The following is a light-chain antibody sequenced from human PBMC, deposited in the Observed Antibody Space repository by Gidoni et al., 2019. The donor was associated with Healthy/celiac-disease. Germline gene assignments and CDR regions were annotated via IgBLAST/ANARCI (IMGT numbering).Light chain of an antibody. CDR2: KAS. Sequence: DIQMPHSPSTLSASVGDRVTITCRASQSISSWLAWYQQKPGKAPKLLIYKASSLESGVPSRFSGSGSGTEFTLTISSLQPDDFATYYCQQYNSYSWTFXQXTKVEIK. J-gene: IGKJ1*01. CDR1: QSISSW. V-gene: IGKV1-5*03. CDR3: QQYNSYSWT.